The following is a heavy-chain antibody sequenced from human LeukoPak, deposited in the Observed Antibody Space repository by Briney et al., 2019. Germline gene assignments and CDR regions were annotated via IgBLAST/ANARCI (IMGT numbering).Heavy chain of an antibody. Sequence: VASVKVSCKATRGTFSSYAISWVRQAPGQGLEWMGGIIPIFGTANYAQKFQGRVTITADESTSTAYMELSSLRSEDTAVYYCARDRAPVLRFLEWPYNWFDPWGQGTLVTVSS. CDR3: ARDRAPVLRFLEWPYNWFDP. CDR1: RGTFSSYA. D-gene: IGHD3-3*01. V-gene: IGHV1-69*01. J-gene: IGHJ5*02. CDR2: IIPIFGTA.